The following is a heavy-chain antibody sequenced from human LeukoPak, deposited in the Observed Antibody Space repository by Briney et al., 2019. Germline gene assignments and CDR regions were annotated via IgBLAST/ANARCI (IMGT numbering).Heavy chain of an antibody. CDR3: AKENSGYDSADAFDI. V-gene: IGHV3-23*01. J-gene: IGHJ3*02. CDR1: GFTVSSNY. D-gene: IGHD5-12*01. CDR2: ISGSGGST. Sequence: PGGSLRLSCAASGFTVSSNYMSWVRQAPGKGLEWVSAISGSGGSTYYADSVKGRFTISRDNSKNTLYLQMNSLRAEDTAVYYCAKENSGYDSADAFDIWGQGTMVTVSS.